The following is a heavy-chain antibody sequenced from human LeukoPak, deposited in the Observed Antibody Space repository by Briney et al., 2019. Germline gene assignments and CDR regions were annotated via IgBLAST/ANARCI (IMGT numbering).Heavy chain of an antibody. CDR2: ISSTGRSI. CDR3: ARDGSGSTYYFDS. Sequence: GGSLRLSCAASGFNFNDYYMSWIRQVPGKGLEWLSLISSTGRSIYYADSVKGRFTISRDSATSSLYLQMNSLRADDTAVYYCARDGSGSTYYFDSWGQGTLVTVSS. V-gene: IGHV3-11*01. D-gene: IGHD1-26*01. J-gene: IGHJ4*02. CDR1: GFNFNDYY.